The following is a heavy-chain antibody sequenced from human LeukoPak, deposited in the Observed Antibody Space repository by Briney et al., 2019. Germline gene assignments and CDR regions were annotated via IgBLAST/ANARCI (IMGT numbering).Heavy chain of an antibody. Sequence: ASVKVSCKASGYTFTSYYMHWVRQAPGQGLEWMGIINPSGGSTSYAQKFQGRVTMTRDMSTSTVYMELSSLRSEDTAVYYCARAPLDYYGSVSFHDYWGQGTLVTVSS. D-gene: IGHD3-10*01. J-gene: IGHJ4*02. V-gene: IGHV1-46*01. CDR3: ARAPLDYYGSVSFHDY. CDR2: INPSGGST. CDR1: GYTFTSYY.